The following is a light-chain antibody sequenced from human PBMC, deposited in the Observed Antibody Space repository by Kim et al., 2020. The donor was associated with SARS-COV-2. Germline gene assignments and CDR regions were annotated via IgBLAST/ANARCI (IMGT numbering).Light chain of an antibody. CDR1: SSDIGGYKY. V-gene: IGLV2-14*01. Sequence: GQSITISCTGTSSDIGGYKYVTWYQQHPGKAPKRMIYEVSNRPSGVSDRFPGSKSGNTASLTISGLQAEDEADYYCSSYTSSRTLVFGGGTKVTVL. J-gene: IGLJ3*02. CDR3: SSYTSSRTLV. CDR2: EVS.